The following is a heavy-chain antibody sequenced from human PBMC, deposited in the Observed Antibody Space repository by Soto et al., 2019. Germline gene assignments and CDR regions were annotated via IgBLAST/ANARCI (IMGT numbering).Heavy chain of an antibody. CDR2: INPDTGDR. CDR3: ARAYDSVCDS. J-gene: IGHJ4*02. CDR1: GYTFTDSH. D-gene: IGHD3-3*01. V-gene: IGHV1-2*02. Sequence: ASVEVSCKASGYTFTDSHIHWVRQAPGQGLEWMGWINPDTGDRNYAQRFQGRLTLTRDTSITTAYMALTRLTSDDTAVYFCARAYDSVCDSWGQGTLVTVSS.